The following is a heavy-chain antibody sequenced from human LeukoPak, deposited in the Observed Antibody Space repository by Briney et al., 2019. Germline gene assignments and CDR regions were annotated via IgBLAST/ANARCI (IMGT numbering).Heavy chain of an antibody. V-gene: IGHV1-2*02. J-gene: IGHJ3*02. CDR3: ARDHYGSGSYYRDAFDI. CDR1: GYTFTGYY. Sequence: ASVKVSCKASGYTFTGYYLHWVRQAPGQGLEWMGWINPNSGGTYYAQKFQGRVTMTRDTSISTAYMELYRLRSDDTAVYYCARDHYGSGSYYRDAFDIWGQGTMVTVSS. D-gene: IGHD3-10*01. CDR2: INPNSGGT.